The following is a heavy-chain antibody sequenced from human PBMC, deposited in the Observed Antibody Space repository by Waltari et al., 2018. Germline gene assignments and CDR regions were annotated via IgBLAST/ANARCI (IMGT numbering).Heavy chain of an antibody. CDR2: INWNSDSI. J-gene: IGHJ3*02. Sequence: EVQLVDSGGGLVHPGRSLRLSCAASGFTFYDYAMHWVRQAPGKGLEWVAGINWNSDSIGYGDSVKGRFTISRDNARNSLYLQMNSLTTEDTAVYYCARDQWFGFDIWGQGTMVTVSS. D-gene: IGHD3-22*01. CDR1: GFTFYDYA. V-gene: IGHV3-9*01. CDR3: ARDQWFGFDI.